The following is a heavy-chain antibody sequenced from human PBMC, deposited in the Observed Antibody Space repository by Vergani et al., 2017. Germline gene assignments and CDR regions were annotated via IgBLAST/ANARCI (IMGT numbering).Heavy chain of an antibody. CDR3: TTDPRYCGDGSCYWLRDHHYYGMDV. Sequence: EVQLVESGGGIVKPGGSLRLSCVASGFSFRNAWMNWVRRTPGKGLDWVGRIKCTFDRGTTDYAAAVKGRFTISRDDSKNTLFLQMNGLKTEDIGVYYCTTDPRYCGDGSCYWLRDHHYYGMDVWGQGTTVTVSS. CDR2: IKCTFDRGTT. V-gene: IGHV3-15*07. J-gene: IGHJ6*02. D-gene: IGHD2-21*01. CDR1: GFSFRNAW.